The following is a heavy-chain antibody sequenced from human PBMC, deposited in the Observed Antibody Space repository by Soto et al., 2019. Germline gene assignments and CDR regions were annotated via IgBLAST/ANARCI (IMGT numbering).Heavy chain of an antibody. Sequence: PGGSLRLSCATSGFTFSSYSMNWVCQAPGMGLEWVSSISSSSRYIYYADSVRGRFTISRDNAKNSLYLQINSLRAEDTAVYYCARDRLVAATSAPPYCYYGMDVWGQGTTVTVSS. J-gene: IGHJ6*02. CDR3: ARDRLVAATSAPPYCYYGMDV. CDR2: ISSSSRYI. D-gene: IGHD2-15*01. V-gene: IGHV3-21*01. CDR1: GFTFSSYS.